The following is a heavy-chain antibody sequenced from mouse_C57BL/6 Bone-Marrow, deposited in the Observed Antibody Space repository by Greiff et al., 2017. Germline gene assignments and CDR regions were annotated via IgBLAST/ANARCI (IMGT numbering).Heavy chain of an antibody. J-gene: IGHJ4*01. Sequence: EVKLMESGGGLVKPGGSLKLSCAASGFTFSDYGMHWVRQAPEKGLEWVAYISSGSSTIYYADTVKGRFTISRDNAKNTLFQQMTRLRSEDTAMYYCARDYYGHYYAVDYWGQGTSVTVSS. D-gene: IGHD1-1*01. V-gene: IGHV5-17*01. CDR2: ISSGSSTI. CDR3: ARDYYGHYYAVDY. CDR1: GFTFSDYG.